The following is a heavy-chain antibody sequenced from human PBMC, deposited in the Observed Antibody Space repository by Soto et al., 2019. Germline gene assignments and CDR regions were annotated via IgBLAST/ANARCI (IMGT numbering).Heavy chain of an antibody. CDR3: ARAVAVPADFDY. D-gene: IGHD6-19*01. Sequence: QVQLVQSGAEEKKPGASVKVSCKASGYTFTGYAMHWVRQAPGQRREWMGWINAGNGNTKYSQKFQGRVTTTRDTSASTAYRELSSLRSEDTAVYYCARAVAVPADFDYWGQGTLVTVSS. V-gene: IGHV1-3*05. J-gene: IGHJ4*02. CDR1: GYTFTGYA. CDR2: INAGNGNT.